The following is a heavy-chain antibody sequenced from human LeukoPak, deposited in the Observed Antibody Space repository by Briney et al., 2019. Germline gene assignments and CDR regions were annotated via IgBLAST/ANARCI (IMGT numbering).Heavy chain of an antibody. V-gene: IGHV3-66*01. CDR1: GFTVSSNY. D-gene: IGHD3-22*01. CDR2: IYSGGRT. J-gene: IGHJ4*02. CDR3: ARGDRAASGYDS. Sequence: GGSLRLSCAASGFTVSSNYMNWVRRAPGKGLEWVSVIYSGGRTYYADSVKGRFIISRDNSKNMVYLQMNSLRAEDTALYYCARGDRAASGYDSWGQGTLVTVSS.